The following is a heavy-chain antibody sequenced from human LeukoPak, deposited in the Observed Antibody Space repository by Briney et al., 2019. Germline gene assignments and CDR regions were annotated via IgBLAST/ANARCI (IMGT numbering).Heavy chain of an antibody. CDR2: INAGTGNT. CDR3: ARGSGWYAD. D-gene: IGHD6-19*01. Sequence: GASVKVSCKASGYTFTSYVMHWVRQAPGQRLECMGWINAGTGNTKYSQKFQGRVTITRDTSASTAYRELSSLRSEDTAVYDGARGSGWYADWGQGTLVTVYS. CDR1: GYTFTSYV. J-gene: IGHJ4*02. V-gene: IGHV1-3*01.